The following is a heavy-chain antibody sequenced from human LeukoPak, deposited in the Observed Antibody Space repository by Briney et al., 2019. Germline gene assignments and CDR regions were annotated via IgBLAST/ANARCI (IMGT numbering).Heavy chain of an antibody. Sequence: GGSLSLSCAASGFTFSCYAMSWLRQAPGKELEWVSAISGSGGITHYADSVKGRFTISRDNSKNTLYLQMNSLRAEDTAVYYCARARSSYGYGDAFDIWGQRTMVTVSS. CDR3: ARARSSYGYGDAFDI. CDR2: ISGSGGIT. D-gene: IGHD5-18*01. CDR1: GFTFSCYA. J-gene: IGHJ3*02. V-gene: IGHV3-23*01.